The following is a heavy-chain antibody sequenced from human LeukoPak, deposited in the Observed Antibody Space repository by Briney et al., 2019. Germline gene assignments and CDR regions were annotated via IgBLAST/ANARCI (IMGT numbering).Heavy chain of an antibody. CDR2: ISAYNGNT. V-gene: IGHV1-18*01. CDR1: GYTFTSYG. CDR3: ARGGSRVTTINILDY. J-gene: IGHJ4*02. Sequence: ASVTVSCTASGYTFTSYGISWVRQAPGQGLEWMGWISAYNGNTNYAQKLQGRVTMTTDTSTSTAYMELRSLGSDDTAVYYCARGGSRVTTINILDYWGQGTLVTVSS. D-gene: IGHD5-24*01.